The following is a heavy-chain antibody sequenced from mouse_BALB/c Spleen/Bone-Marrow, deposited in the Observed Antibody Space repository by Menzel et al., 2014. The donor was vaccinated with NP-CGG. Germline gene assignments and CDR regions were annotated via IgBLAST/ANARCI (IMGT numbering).Heavy chain of an antibody. CDR2: INPGSNTI. CDR3: ARLGYYGWFAY. J-gene: IGHJ3*01. V-gene: IGHV4-1*02. Sequence: EVQLVESGGGLVQPGGSLKLSCAASGFDFRRYWMSWVRQAPGKGLEWIGEINPGSNTINYTPSLKDKFIISRDNAKNTLYLQMSKVNSEDTALYYCARLGYYGWFAYWGQGTLVTVSA. CDR1: GFDFRRYW. D-gene: IGHD2-3*01.